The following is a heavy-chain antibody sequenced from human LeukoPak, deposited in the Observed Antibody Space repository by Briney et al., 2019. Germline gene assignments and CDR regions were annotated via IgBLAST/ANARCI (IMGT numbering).Heavy chain of an antibody. CDR3: ARGEIVITFGSSRPGDAFDI. CDR1: GYSFTSYA. V-gene: IGHV1-3*01. CDR2: INAGNANT. Sequence: ASVTVSCKAFGYSFTSYAMHWVRQAPGQRLEWMGWINAGNANTKYSQKFQGRVTITRDTSASTAYMELSSLRSEDTAVYYCARGEIVITFGSSRPGDAFDIWGQGTKVTVSS. J-gene: IGHJ3*02. D-gene: IGHD3-16*01.